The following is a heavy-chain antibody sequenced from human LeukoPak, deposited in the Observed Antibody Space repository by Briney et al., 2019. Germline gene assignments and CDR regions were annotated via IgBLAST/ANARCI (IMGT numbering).Heavy chain of an antibody. V-gene: IGHV4-39*01. D-gene: IGHD1-1*01. CDR2: IYYTGRT. Sequence: SETLSLTCTVSGGSISSSSHSGGWIRQPPGKGLEWTGTIYYTGRTYYNPSLESRLTISVDTSKNQFSLKLTSVTAADTAIYYCAQSLGSGNWIGNWFDPWGQGTLVTVSS. CDR1: GGSISSSSHS. CDR3: AQSLGSGNWIGNWFDP. J-gene: IGHJ5*02.